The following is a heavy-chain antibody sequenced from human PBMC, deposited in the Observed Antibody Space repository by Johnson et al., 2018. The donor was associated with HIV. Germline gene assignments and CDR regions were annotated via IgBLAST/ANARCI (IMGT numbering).Heavy chain of an antibody. CDR3: VKDWPRWVRTADAFDV. CDR2: IGTAGDT. CDR1: GFTFSSYD. V-gene: IGHV3-13*01. J-gene: IGHJ3*01. D-gene: IGHD2-21*02. Sequence: VQLVESGGGLVQPGGSLRLSCAASGFTFSSYDMHWVRQATGKGLEWVSAIGTAGDTYYPGSVKGRFTISRENAKNTLYLQMNSLRPEDTAVYYCVKDWPRWVRTADAFDVWGQGTMVTVSS.